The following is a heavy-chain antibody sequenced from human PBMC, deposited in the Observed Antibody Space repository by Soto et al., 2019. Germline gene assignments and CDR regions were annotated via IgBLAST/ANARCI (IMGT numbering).Heavy chain of an antibody. V-gene: IGHV4-30-4*01. Sequence: SETLSLTCTVSGGSIIIGDYYWNWIRQPPGKGLEWIGYIYYTGSTYYNPSLKSRVTMSVDTSKNQFSLKLNSVTAADTAVYYCARRLNCGGDCSLDYWGQGTLVTVSS. CDR1: GGSIIIGDYY. J-gene: IGHJ4*02. CDR2: IYYTGST. D-gene: IGHD2-21*02. CDR3: ARRLNCGGDCSLDY.